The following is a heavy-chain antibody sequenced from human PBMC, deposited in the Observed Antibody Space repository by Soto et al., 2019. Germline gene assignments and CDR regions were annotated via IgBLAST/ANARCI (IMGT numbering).Heavy chain of an antibody. Sequence: EVQLVESGGGLVQPGGSLRLSCAASGFTFSSYAMHWVRQAPGKGLEYVSAISSNGGSTYYANSVKGRFTISRDNSRNTLYLQMGSLRAEDMAVYYGAGGVFRSTSCYAGILEDWGQGTWSPSPQ. D-gene: IGHD2-2*01. CDR1: GFTFSSYA. V-gene: IGHV3-64*01. J-gene: IGHJ4*02. CDR2: ISSNGGST. CDR3: AGGVFRSTSCYAGILED.